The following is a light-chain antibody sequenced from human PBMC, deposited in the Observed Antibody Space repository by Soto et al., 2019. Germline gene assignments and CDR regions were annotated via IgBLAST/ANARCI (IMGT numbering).Light chain of an antibody. CDR1: QSVYSN. CDR3: QQYNSWPLT. CDR2: GSS. V-gene: IGKV3-15*01. Sequence: EIVMTQSPATLSMSPGERATLSCRASQSVYSNLAWYQQKPGQTPRLLIYGSSTRATGIPARFSGGGSGTEFNLTISSLQSEDFAVYYCQQYNSWPLTFGGGTKVEIK. J-gene: IGKJ4*01.